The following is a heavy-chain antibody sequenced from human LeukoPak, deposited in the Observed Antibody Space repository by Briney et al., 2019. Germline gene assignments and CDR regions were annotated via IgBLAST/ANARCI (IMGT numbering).Heavy chain of an antibody. D-gene: IGHD6-19*01. J-gene: IGHJ5*02. CDR2: IAYHGNTE. Sequence: AGGSLRLSCAVSGFTISSHGMHWARQAPGKGPEWVAMIAYHGNTEYYGDSVKGRFTISRDNSKNTLYLQMDSLRAEDTAVYHCAKDWGSGGWYNYFDPWGQGTLVTVSS. V-gene: IGHV3-30*18. CDR1: GFTISSHG. CDR3: AKDWGSGGWYNYFDP.